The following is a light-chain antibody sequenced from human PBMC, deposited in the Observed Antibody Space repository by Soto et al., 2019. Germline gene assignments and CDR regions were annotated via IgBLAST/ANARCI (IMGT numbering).Light chain of an antibody. V-gene: IGKV1-5*03. CDR2: KAS. CDR1: ESISSW. Sequence: IQMTQSPSTLSASVGDRVTITCRASESISSWLAWYQQRPGKAPKLLISKASSLESGVPSRFSGTGSGTEFTLTISSLQPDDFATYYCQQYESFSWTFGQGTKVEIK. CDR3: QQYESFSWT. J-gene: IGKJ1*01.